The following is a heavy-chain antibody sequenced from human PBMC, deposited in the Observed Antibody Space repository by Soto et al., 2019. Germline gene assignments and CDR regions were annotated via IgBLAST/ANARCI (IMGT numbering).Heavy chain of an antibody. Sequence: GDALKIHCKGSGYSFTSYWIGWLRQMPGKGLEWMGINYPGDSDTRYSTSFQGXVTISADKSISTAXLQWTSLKASDPAMYYSXXXAAYREGVTAXXFGSHGRGRGTTATVX. J-gene: IGHJ6*02. CDR2: NYPGDSDT. CDR3: XXXAAYREGVTAXXFGSHG. CDR1: GYSFTSYW. D-gene: IGHD3-10*01. V-gene: IGHV5-51*01.